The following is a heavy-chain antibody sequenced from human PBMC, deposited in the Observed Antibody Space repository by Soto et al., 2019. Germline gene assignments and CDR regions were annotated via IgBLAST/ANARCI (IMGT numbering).Heavy chain of an antibody. CDR2: INHSGST. D-gene: IGHD6-13*01. J-gene: IGHJ5*02. V-gene: IGHV4-34*01. CDR1: GGSFSGYY. CDR3: AGSIAAAPENWFDP. Sequence: KPSETLSLTCAVYGGSFSGYYWSWIRQPPGKGLEWIGEINHSGSTNYNPSLKSRVTISVDTSKNQFSLKLSSVTAADTAVYYCAGSIAAAPENWFDPWGQGTLVTVSS.